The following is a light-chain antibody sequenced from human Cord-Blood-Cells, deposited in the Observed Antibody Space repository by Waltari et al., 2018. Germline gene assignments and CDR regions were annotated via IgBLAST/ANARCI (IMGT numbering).Light chain of an antibody. V-gene: IGKV1-39*01. CDR3: QQSYSTPYS. J-gene: IGKJ2*03. CDR2: AAS. Sequence: DIQMTKSPSPLSASVGDSVTITCRASQSISSYVNWYQQKPGEATNILIYAASSLPSPVPARFSGSGSGTDFTLTISSLQAEDCATYYCQQSYSTPYSFGQGTKLEIK. CDR1: QSISSY.